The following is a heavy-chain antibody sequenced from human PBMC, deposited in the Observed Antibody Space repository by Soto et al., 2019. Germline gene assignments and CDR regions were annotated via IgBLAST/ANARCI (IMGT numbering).Heavy chain of an antibody. CDR2: IIPILGIA. J-gene: IGHJ4*02. Sequence: QVQLVQSGAEVKKPGSSVKVSCKASGGTFSSYTISWVRQAPGQGLEWMGRIIPILGIANYAQKFQGRVTLTADKSTSTASMELSSLRSEDTAVYYCARDLRDFWSGYFDYWGQGTLVTVSS. V-gene: IGHV1-69*08. CDR1: GGTFSSYT. CDR3: ARDLRDFWSGYFDY. D-gene: IGHD3-3*01.